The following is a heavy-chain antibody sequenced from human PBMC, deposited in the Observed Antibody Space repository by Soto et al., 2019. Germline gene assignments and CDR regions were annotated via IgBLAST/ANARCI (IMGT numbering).Heavy chain of an antibody. CDR3: SSIFFQAEDGIRDTVPVSAFLLNRSSDL. J-gene: IGHJ2*01. CDR2: IYSGGRQ. Sequence: PGKGLKWVSVIYSGGRQYYADSVKGRFTISRDNSKNTLYLQMNSLRAEDTAVYYCSSIFFQAEDGIRDTVPVSAFLLNRSSDL. D-gene: IGHD3-3*01. V-gene: IGHV3-66*01.